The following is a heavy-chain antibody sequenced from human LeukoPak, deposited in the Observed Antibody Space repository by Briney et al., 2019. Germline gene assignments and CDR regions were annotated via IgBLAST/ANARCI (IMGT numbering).Heavy chain of an antibody. CDR3: ARSSRLVDTTMVDYSYYYYMDV. V-gene: IGHV4-4*07. D-gene: IGHD5-18*01. Sequence: SETLSLTCTVSGASISNNFWTWIRQPAGRGLEWIGHVHTSGSTNYNPSLKSRVTMSLDTSMNHFSLRLSSVTAADTAVYYCARSSRLVDTTMVDYSYYYYMDVWGKGTTVAISS. CDR2: VHTSGST. CDR1: GASISNNF. J-gene: IGHJ6*03.